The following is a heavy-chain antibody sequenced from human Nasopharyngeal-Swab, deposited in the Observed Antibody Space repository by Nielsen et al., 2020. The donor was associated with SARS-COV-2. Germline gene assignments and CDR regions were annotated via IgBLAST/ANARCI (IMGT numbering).Heavy chain of an antibody. CDR1: SGSFSGYY. Sequence: SETLSLTCAVYSGSFSGYYWSWIRQPPGKGLEWIGEINHSGSTNYNPSLKSRVTISVDTSKNQFSLKLSSVIAADTAVYYCARDMYHDFWSGYLTHYYYYGMDVWGQGTTVTVSS. CDR3: ARDMYHDFWSGYLTHYYYYGMDV. V-gene: IGHV4-34*01. CDR2: INHSGST. D-gene: IGHD3-3*01. J-gene: IGHJ6*02.